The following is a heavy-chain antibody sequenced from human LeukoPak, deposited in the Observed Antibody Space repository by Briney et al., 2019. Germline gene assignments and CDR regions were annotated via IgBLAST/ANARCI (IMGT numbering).Heavy chain of an antibody. CDR2: ISAYNGNT. CDR1: GYTFTSYA. D-gene: IGHD3-3*02. CDR3: ARDLGETPRGIFFDY. Sequence: GASVKVSCKASGYTFTSYAMHWVRQAPGQGLEWMGWISAYNGNTNYVQKFQGRVTITTDTSTSTAYMELWSLRSDDTAVFYCARDLGETPRGIFFDYWGQGTLVTVSS. V-gene: IGHV1-18*01. J-gene: IGHJ4*02.